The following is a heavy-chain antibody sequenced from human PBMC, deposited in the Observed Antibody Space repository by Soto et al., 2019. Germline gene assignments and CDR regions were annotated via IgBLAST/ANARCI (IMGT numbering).Heavy chain of an antibody. CDR3: ASSIYYFYGMDV. CDR1: GFTFSSYW. CDR2: INKDGSST. J-gene: IGHJ6*02. V-gene: IGHV3-74*01. Sequence: GGSLRLSCAASGFTFSSYWMHWVRQAPGKGPVGVSRINKDGSSTDYADSVKGRFTISRDNAKNTLYLEMNSLRVKDTAVYYCASSIYYFYGMDVWGPGTTVTVSS.